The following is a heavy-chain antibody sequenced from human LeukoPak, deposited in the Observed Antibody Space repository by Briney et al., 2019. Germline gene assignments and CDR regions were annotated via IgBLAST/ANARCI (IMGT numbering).Heavy chain of an antibody. V-gene: IGHV4-39*01. Sequence: SETLSLTCTVSRGSIGTKTYYWGWIRQPPGKGLEWIGSIFHSGSTNYNPSLKSRVTISVDTSKNQFSLKLSSVTASDTAVYYFGRHPGPKYFFERSSYFFDCWGQGTLVTVSS. CDR3: GRHPGPKYFFERSSYFFDC. J-gene: IGHJ4*02. CDR1: RGSIGTKTYY. D-gene: IGHD3-22*01. CDR2: IFHSGST.